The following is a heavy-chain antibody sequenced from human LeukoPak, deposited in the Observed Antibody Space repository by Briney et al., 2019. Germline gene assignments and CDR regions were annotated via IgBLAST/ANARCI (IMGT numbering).Heavy chain of an antibody. Sequence: ASVKVSCKASGYTFTGYYIHWVRQAPGQGLECMGWINPNSGGTNYAQKFQGRVTMTRDTSISTAYMELSSLRSDDTAVYYCARLRQIPVAGNLRAMNFDYWGQGTLVTVSS. CDR3: ARLRQIPVAGNLRAMNFDY. D-gene: IGHD6-19*01. CDR1: GYTFTGYY. J-gene: IGHJ4*02. V-gene: IGHV1-2*02. CDR2: INPNSGGT.